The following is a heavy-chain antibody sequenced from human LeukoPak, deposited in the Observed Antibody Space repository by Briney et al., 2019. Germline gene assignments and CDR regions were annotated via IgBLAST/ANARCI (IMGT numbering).Heavy chain of an antibody. CDR3: ARRGSSRPKSSLLDYYMDV. D-gene: IGHD6-13*01. J-gene: IGHJ6*03. V-gene: IGHV4-39*07. CDR1: GGSISSSSYY. Sequence: SETLSLTCTVSGGSISSSSYYWGWIRQPPGKGLEWIGSIYYSGSTYYNPSLKSRVTISVDTSKNQFSLKLSSVTAADTAVYYCARRGSSRPKSSLLDYYMDVWGKGTTVTISS. CDR2: IYYSGST.